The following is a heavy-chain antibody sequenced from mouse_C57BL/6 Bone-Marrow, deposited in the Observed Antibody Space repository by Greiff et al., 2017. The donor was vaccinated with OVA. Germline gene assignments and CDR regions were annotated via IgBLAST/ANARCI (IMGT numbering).Heavy chain of an antibody. CDR1: GFTFSSYG. CDR3: ARVSRILGSFDY. J-gene: IGHJ2*01. V-gene: IGHV5-6*01. D-gene: IGHD3-1*01. CDR2: ISSGGSYT. Sequence: EVKLVESGGDLVKPGGSLKLSCAASGFTFSSYGMSWVRQTPDKRLEWVATISSGGSYTYYPDSVKGRFTISRDNAKNTLYLQMSSLKSEDTAMYYCARVSRILGSFDYWGQGTTLTVSS.